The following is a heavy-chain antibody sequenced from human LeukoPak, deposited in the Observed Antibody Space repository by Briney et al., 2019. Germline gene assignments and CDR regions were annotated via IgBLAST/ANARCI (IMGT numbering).Heavy chain of an antibody. CDR2: INPSGGST. CDR3: ARDVPRGYFDY. Sequence: ASVKVSCKASGYTFTSYYMHWVRQAPGQGLEWMGIINPSGGSTSYAQRFQGRVTTTRDMSTSTVYMELSSLRSEDTAVYYCARDVPRGYFDYWGQGTLVTVSS. D-gene: IGHD3-10*02. CDR1: GYTFTSYY. V-gene: IGHV1-46*01. J-gene: IGHJ4*02.